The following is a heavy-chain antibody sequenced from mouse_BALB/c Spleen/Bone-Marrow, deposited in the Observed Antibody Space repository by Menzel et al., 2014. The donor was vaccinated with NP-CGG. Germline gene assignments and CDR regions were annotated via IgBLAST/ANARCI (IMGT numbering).Heavy chain of an antibody. CDR1: GFSLTSYG. CDR2: IWAGGST. V-gene: IGHV2-9*02. CDR3: ARGYGNLAMDY. D-gene: IGHD2-1*01. J-gene: IGHJ4*01. Sequence: VQLVESGPGLVAPSQSLSITCTVSGFSLTSYGVHWARQPPGKGLEWLGVIWAGGSTNYNSALMSRLSISKDKSKSQVFLKMNSLQTDDTAMYYCARGYGNLAMDYWGQGTSVTVSS.